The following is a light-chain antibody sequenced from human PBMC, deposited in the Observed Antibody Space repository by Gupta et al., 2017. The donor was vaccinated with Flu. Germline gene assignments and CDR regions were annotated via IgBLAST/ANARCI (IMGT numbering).Light chain of an antibody. J-gene: IGLJ2*01. CDR2: EVT. V-gene: IGLV2-23*02. Sequence: SITIPCTGTSSDVGTDNLVSWYQQHPGKVPELMIYEVTKRPSGVSDRFSVSKSGTTASLTISGLHAEDEAEYYCCSYAGISTLVFGGGNKLTVL. CDR1: SSDVGTDNL. CDR3: CSYAGISTLV.